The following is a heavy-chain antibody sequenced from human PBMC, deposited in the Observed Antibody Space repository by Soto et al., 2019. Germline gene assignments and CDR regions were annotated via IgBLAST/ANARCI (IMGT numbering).Heavy chain of an antibody. D-gene: IGHD6-6*01. V-gene: IGHV4-4*07. J-gene: IGHJ4*02. CDR3: ARRDSRSSGRAFDY. CDR2: FFTSGGT. Sequence: KPSQSLSVGGPVSVDSISNNYWRWIREPAGKGLEWIGRFFTSGGTDYNPSLKSRVTMSVDTSRNQFSLRLSSVTAADTAVYYCARRDSRSSGRAFDYWGQGILVSVSS. CDR1: VDSISNNY.